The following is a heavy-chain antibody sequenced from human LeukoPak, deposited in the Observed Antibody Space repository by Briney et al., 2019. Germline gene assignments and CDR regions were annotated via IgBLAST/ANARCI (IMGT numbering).Heavy chain of an antibody. CDR1: GFTFSSYA. V-gene: IGHV3-23*01. CDR3: AKDRSCTNNICHGDFDY. D-gene: IGHD2-8*01. Sequence: GGSLRLSCAASGFTFSSYAMSWVRQAPGKGLEWVSDISGSGGRTYYADSVKGRFTISRDNSKNTLYLQMNSLRAEDTAVYYCAKDRSCTNNICHGDFDYWGQGTLVTVSS. J-gene: IGHJ4*02. CDR2: ISGSGGRT.